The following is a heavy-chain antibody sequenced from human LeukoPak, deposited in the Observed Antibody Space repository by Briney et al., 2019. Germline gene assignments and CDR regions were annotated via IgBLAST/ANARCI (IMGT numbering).Heavy chain of an antibody. Sequence: SETLSLTCAVYGGSFSGYYWSWIRQPPGKGLEWIGEINHSGSTNYNPSLKSRVTISVDTSKNQFSLKLSSVTAADTAVYYCARGPSGVVVVPAAGGPFDYWGQGTLVTVSS. J-gene: IGHJ4*02. V-gene: IGHV4-34*01. CDR1: GGSFSGYY. CDR3: ARGPSGVVVVPAAGGPFDY. D-gene: IGHD2-2*01. CDR2: INHSGST.